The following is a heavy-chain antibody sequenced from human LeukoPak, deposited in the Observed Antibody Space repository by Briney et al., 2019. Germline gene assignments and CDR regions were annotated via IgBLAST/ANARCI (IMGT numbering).Heavy chain of an antibody. CDR3: TGDHGYSYGFDY. J-gene: IGHJ4*02. Sequence: PSQTLSLTCTVSGGSISSGSYYWSWIREPAGKGLEWIGRIYTSGSTNYNPSLRSRVTISVDTSKNQFSLKLSSVTAADTAVYYCTGDHGYSYGFDYWGQGTLVTVSS. CDR2: IYTSGST. D-gene: IGHD5-18*01. V-gene: IGHV4-61*02. CDR1: GGSISSGSYY.